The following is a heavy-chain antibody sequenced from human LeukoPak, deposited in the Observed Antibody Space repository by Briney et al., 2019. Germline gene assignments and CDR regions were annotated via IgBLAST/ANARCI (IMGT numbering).Heavy chain of an antibody. CDR1: GPTFEDYG. J-gene: IGHJ6*04. Sequence: GGSLRLSCTASGPTFEDYGMNWVRHAPGKGLEWVSGIDWNGGSTGYADSVKGRFTISRDNAKNSLYLQMNSLRAEDTAVYYCAELGITMIGGVWGKGTTVTISS. CDR2: IDWNGGST. D-gene: IGHD3-10*02. V-gene: IGHV3-20*04. CDR3: AELGITMIGGV.